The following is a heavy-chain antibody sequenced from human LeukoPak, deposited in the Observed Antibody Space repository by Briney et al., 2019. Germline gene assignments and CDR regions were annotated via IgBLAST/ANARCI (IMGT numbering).Heavy chain of an antibody. J-gene: IGHJ5*02. V-gene: IGHV3-48*01. CDR1: GFTFSSYS. CDR2: ISSSSSTI. Sequence: PGGSLRLSCAASGFTFSSYSMNWVRQAPGKGLEWVSYISSSSSTIYYADSVKGRFTISRDNAKNSLYLQMNSLRAEDTAVYYCARDWSVPAGSGSYYCFDPWGQGTLVTVSS. D-gene: IGHD3-10*01. CDR3: ARDWSVPAGSGSYYCFDP.